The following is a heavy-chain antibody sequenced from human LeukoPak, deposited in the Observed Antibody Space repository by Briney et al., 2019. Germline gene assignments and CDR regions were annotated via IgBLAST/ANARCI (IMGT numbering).Heavy chain of an antibody. J-gene: IGHJ4*02. CDR3: ARAILHPYYFDY. CDR1: GFTFSDYT. V-gene: IGHV3-21*01. CDR2: ISSSSSDI. Sequence: GESLRLSCRAAGFTFSDYTMNWVRQAPGKGLEWVSSISSSSSDIYYADSVKGRFTISRDNAKKSLSLQMNSLRAEDTAVYYCARAILHPYYFDYWGQGTLVTVSS. D-gene: IGHD2/OR15-2a*01.